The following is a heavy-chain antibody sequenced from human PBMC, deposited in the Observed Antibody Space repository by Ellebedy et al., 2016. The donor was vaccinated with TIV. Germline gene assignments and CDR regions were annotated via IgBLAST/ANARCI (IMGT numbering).Heavy chain of an antibody. CDR3: ARDFSQRQKYFDWPRRGVDWYFDL. Sequence: GESLKISCAASGFTFSSYGMHWVRQAPGKGLEWVAVIWYDGSNKYYADSVKGRFTISRDNSKNTLYLQMNSLRAEDTAVYYCARDFSQRQKYFDWPRRGVDWYFDLWGRGTLVTVSS. CDR1: GFTFSSYG. J-gene: IGHJ2*01. D-gene: IGHD3-9*01. V-gene: IGHV3-33*01. CDR2: IWYDGSNK.